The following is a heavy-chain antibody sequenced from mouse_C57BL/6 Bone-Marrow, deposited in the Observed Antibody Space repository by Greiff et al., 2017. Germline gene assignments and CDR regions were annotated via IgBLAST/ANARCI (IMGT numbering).Heavy chain of an antibody. CDR1: GYTFTDYY. J-gene: IGHJ4*01. V-gene: IGHV1-26*01. Sequence: EVQLQQSGPELVKPGASVKISCKASGYTFTDYYMNWVKPSHGKSLEWIGAIIPKNGGTSYNQKFKGQATFTVDKSSSTAYMAIRSLTSEDSAVYYCAGITTVVADYYAMDYWGQGTSVTVSS. CDR3: AGITTVVADYYAMDY. CDR2: IIPKNGGT. D-gene: IGHD1-1*01.